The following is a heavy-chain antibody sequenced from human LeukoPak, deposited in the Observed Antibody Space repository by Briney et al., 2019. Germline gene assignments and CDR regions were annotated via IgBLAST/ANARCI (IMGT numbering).Heavy chain of an antibody. CDR2: IYYSGST. V-gene: IGHV4-59*01. J-gene: IGHJ6*03. Sequence: SETLSLTCTVSGGSISSYYWSWIRRPPGKGLEWIGYIYYSGSTNYNPSLKSRVTISVDTSKNQSSLKLSSVTAADTAVYYCARSRPYYYYMDVWGKGTTVTISS. CDR1: GGSISSYY. D-gene: IGHD6-6*01. CDR3: ARSRPYYYYMDV.